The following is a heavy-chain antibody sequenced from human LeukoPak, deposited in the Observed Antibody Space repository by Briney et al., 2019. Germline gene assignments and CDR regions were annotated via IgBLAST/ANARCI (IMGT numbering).Heavy chain of an antibody. CDR3: AIKGGYYDFWSGYLDY. CDR1: VFTFSSYA. J-gene: IGHJ4*02. D-gene: IGHD3-3*01. Sequence: PGGSLRLSCAASVFTFSSYAMSWVREAPGKGREGVSAISCSGGSTYYADSVKGRFTISRDNSKNTLYLKMNSLRAEDTAVYYCAIKGGYYDFWSGYLDYWGQGTLVTVSS. V-gene: IGHV3-23*01. CDR2: ISCSGGST.